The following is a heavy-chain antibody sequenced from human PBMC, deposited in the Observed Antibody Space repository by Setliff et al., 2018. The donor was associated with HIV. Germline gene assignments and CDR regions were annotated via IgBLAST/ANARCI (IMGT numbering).Heavy chain of an antibody. V-gene: IGHV5-51*01. CDR2: IYPDDSDT. Sequence: GESLKISCKGSGYVFTDYWIAWVRQMPGKGLEWMGIIYPDDSDTTYSPSFQGQVTLSVDKSISTAYLQWNSLKASDTAMYYWARIEGDWGAFDIWGQGTMVTVSS. CDR1: GYVFTDYW. D-gene: IGHD3-16*01. J-gene: IGHJ3*02. CDR3: ARIEGDWGAFDI.